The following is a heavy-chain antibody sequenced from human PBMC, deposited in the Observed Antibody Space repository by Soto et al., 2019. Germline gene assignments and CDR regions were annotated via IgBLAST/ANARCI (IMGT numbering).Heavy chain of an antibody. CDR2: ISAYNGNT. Sequence: QVQLVQSGDEVKKPGASVKVSCKASGYTFVNYGIAWVRQAPGQGLEWMGWISAYNGNTESASKFQGSRTMITDTCTSTAITDQRSLTCGETAVYSCGVVDKCVTPNLQDVWGQGTTVTVSS. D-gene: IGHD2-15*01. CDR3: GVVDKCVTPNLQDV. J-gene: IGHJ6*02. CDR1: GYTFVNYG. V-gene: IGHV1-18*01.